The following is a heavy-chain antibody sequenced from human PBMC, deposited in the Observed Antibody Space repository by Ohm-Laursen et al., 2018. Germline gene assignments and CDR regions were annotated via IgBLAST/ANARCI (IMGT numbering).Heavy chain of an antibody. CDR2: IIPILGIA. CDR1: GGTFSSYA. V-gene: IGHV1-69*04. D-gene: IGHD2-21*02. CDR3: ARDEVTGLYYYYGMDV. Sequence: SVKVSCKASGGTFSSYAISWVRQAPGQGLEWMGRIIPILGIANYAQKFQGRVTITADESTSTAYMELSSLRSEDTAVYYCARDEVTGLYYYYGMDVWGQGTTVTVSS. J-gene: IGHJ6*02.